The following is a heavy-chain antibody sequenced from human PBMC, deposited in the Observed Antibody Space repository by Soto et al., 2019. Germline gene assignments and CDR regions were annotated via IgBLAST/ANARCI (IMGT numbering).Heavy chain of an antibody. D-gene: IGHD3-9*01. CDR2: ISGSGGST. J-gene: IGHJ4*02. V-gene: IGHV3-23*01. Sequence: LRLSCAASGFTFSSYAMSWVRQAPGKGLEWVSAISGSGGSTYYADSVKGRFTISRDNSKNTLYLQMNSLRAEDTAVYYCAKDRYYDILTGYPPHHYWGQGTLVTVSS. CDR3: AKDRYYDILTGYPPHHY. CDR1: GFTFSSYA.